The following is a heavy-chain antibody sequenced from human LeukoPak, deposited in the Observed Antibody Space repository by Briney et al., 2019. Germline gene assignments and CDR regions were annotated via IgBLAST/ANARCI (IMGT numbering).Heavy chain of an antibody. D-gene: IGHD6-13*01. Sequence: ASVKVSCKASGYTFTSYDINWVRQATGQGLEWMGWMNPNSGNTGYAQKFQGRVTMTRNTSISTAYMELSSLRSEDTAVYYWARGFVAAGIFRNTRKVGYDPWGQGTLVTVSS. J-gene: IGHJ5*02. CDR3: ARGFVAAGIFRNTRKVGYDP. CDR2: MNPNSGNT. V-gene: IGHV1-8*01. CDR1: GYTFTSYD.